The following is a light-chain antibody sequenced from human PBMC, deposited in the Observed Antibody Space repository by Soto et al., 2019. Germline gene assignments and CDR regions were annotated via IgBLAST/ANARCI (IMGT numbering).Light chain of an antibody. CDR2: AAS. CDR3: QKYDSAPLT. Sequence: DLPMTQSPSSLSASVGDRVTITCRASQGISNYLAWYQQKPGKVPKLLIYAASTLQSRVPSRFSGSGSVTDFTHTISSLQPQDVSTYYWQKYDSAPLTFGPGTKVDIK. V-gene: IGKV1-27*01. CDR1: QGISNY. J-gene: IGKJ3*01.